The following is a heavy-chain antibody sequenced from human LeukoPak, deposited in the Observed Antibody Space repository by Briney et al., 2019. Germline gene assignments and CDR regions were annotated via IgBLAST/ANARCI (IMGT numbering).Heavy chain of an antibody. CDR1: GGSFSGYY. J-gene: IGHJ4*02. Sequence: SETLSLTCAVYGGSFSGYYWSWIRQPPGKGLEWIGEINHSGSTNYNPSLKSRVTISVDTSNNQFSLKLSSVTAADTAVYYCARRGSGWYSRYFDYWGQRTLVTVSS. CDR2: INHSGST. V-gene: IGHV4-34*01. CDR3: ARRGSGWYSRYFDY. D-gene: IGHD6-19*01.